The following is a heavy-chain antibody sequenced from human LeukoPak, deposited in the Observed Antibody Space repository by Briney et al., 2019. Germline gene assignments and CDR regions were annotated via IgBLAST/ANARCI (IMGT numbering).Heavy chain of an antibody. D-gene: IGHD5-18*01. CDR2: INPNSGGT. Sequence: ASVKVSCKASGYTFTGYYMHWVRQAPGQGLEWMGWINPNSGGTNYAQKFQGRVTMTRDTSISTAYMELSRLRSDDTAVYYCAGDPDTAMVTWFDPWGQGTLVTVSS. CDR3: AGDPDTAMVTWFDP. CDR1: GYTFTGYY. J-gene: IGHJ5*02. V-gene: IGHV1-2*02.